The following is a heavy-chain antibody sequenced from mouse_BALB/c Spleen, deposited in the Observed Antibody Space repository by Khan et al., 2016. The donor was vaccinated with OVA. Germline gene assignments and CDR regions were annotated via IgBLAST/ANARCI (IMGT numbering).Heavy chain of an antibody. V-gene: IGHV1-7*01. J-gene: IGHJ2*01. CDR2: INPSTGYT. CDR3: ARRVLRLDFDY. CDR1: GYTFINYW. D-gene: IGHD1-1*01. Sequence: VQLQQSGAELAKPGASVKMSCKASGYTFINYWILWVKQRPGQGLEWIGYINPSTGYTEYNQNFKDKATLTADKSSSTAYLQLSSLTSEDSAVYYCARRVLRLDFDYWGQGTTLTVSS.